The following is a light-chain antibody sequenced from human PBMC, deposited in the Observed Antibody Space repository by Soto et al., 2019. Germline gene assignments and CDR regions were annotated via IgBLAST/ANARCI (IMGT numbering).Light chain of an antibody. V-gene: IGLV1-44*01. CDR3: AAWDARLNGVV. Sequence: QLVLTQPPSTSGTPGQRVTISCSGSSSNIGTNTVNWYQQVPGPAPKLLIYSNDQRPSGVPDRLSGSKSGTSVSLASSGLQSEDEADYFCAAWDARLNGVVFGGGTKLTVL. CDR1: SSNIGTNT. CDR2: SND. J-gene: IGLJ3*02.